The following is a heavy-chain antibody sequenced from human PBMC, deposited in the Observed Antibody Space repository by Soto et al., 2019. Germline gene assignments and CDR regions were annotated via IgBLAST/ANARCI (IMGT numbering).Heavy chain of an antibody. V-gene: IGHV4-31*11. CDR1: GGSISNGGYY. CDR3: ARDSHSQQPNQRWGGGYMDV. D-gene: IGHD6-13*01. J-gene: IGHJ6*03. CDR2: IYFSGST. Sequence: QLQLEESGPGLVKPSQTLSLTCAVSGGSISNGGYYWSWIRQHPGKGLEWIGSIYFSGSTYYNPSLKSRVTNSVVTPKNQFALKLSSVTAADTAVYYCARDSHSQQPNQRWGGGYMDVCGKGTTVTVSS.